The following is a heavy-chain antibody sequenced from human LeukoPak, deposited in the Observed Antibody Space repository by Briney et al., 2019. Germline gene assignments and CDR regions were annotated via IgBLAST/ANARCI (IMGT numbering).Heavy chain of an antibody. CDR2: IYYSGST. V-gene: IGHV4-59*08. CDR1: GGSFSGYY. Sequence: SETLSLTCAVYGGSFSGYYWSWIRQPPGKGLEWIGYIYYSGSTNYNPSLKSRVTISVDTSKNQFSLKLSSVTAADTAVYYCARLSSPLRYFDWKYFDYWGQGTLVTVSS. CDR3: ARLSSPLRYFDWKYFDY. D-gene: IGHD3-9*01. J-gene: IGHJ4*02.